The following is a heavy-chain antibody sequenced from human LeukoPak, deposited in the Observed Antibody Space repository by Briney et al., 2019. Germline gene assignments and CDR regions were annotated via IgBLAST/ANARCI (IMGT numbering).Heavy chain of an antibody. Sequence: GGSLRLSCATSGFPFSDFSMSWVRQAPGKGLEWISITNSGGISTYYAESVKGRFTISRDNSKNTLYLQMSSLRVEDTAVYYCAKQSYARSLGEGGPGTLVSVSS. J-gene: IGHJ4*02. CDR2: TNSGGIST. CDR1: GFPFSDFS. V-gene: IGHV3-23*01. CDR3: AKQSYARSLGE. D-gene: IGHD2-8*01.